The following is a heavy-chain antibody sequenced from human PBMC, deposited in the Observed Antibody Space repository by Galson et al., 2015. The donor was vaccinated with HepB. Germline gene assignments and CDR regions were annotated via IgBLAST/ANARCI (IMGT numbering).Heavy chain of an antibody. CDR1: GFAFSSYW. CDR3: VKCQQGYSGYDYLDY. CDR2: IRQDESEK. D-gene: IGHD5-12*01. J-gene: IGHJ4*02. Sequence: SLRLSCAASGFAFSSYWMSWVRQAPGKGLEWVANIRQDESEKYYVHSVKGRFTISRDNSKNTLYLQMSSLRAEDTALYYCVKCQQGYSGYDYLDYWGQGTLVTVSS. V-gene: IGHV3-7*01.